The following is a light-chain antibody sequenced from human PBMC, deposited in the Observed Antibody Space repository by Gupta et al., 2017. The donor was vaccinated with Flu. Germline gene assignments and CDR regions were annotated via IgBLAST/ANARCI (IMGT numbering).Light chain of an antibody. V-gene: IGLV2-14*01. CDR2: EVS. CDR3: SSSKSSTYRGV. Sequence: QSALTHPASVSGSPGQSITISCTGTSSEVGGYNSVSWYKQHPAKVPKRMMDEVSNRPSGVSNRFSCYKSGNTASRHTYGLQAEDEADDYCSSSKSSTYRGVFGTGTKVTVL. J-gene: IGLJ1*01. CDR1: SSEVGGYNS.